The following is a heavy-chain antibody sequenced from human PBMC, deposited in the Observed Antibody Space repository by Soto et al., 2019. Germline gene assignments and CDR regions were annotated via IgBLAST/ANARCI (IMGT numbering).Heavy chain of an antibody. Sequence: EVQLVESGGGSVQPGGSLRLSCAASGFTFSSYSMNWVRQAPGKGLEWVSYISSSSSTIYYADSVKGRFTISRDNAKNSLYLQMNSLRAEDTAVYYCARANYYGSPGDFDYWGQGTLVTVSS. CDR1: GFTFSSYS. V-gene: IGHV3-48*01. CDR2: ISSSSSTI. D-gene: IGHD3-10*01. CDR3: ARANYYGSPGDFDY. J-gene: IGHJ4*02.